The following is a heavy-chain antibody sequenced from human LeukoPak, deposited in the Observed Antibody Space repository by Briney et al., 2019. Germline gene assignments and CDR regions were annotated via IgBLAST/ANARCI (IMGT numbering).Heavy chain of an antibody. CDR2: IYYGGNP. D-gene: IGHD4/OR15-4a*01. Sequence: SETLSLTCTVSGGSTSSTSYYWGWIRQSPGKGLEWIGSIYYGGNPYYNPSLRSRVTVSIDTSKNQFSLHLSSATAADTAVYYCARQAGHYGDYYDYWGQGTLVTVPS. CDR1: GGSTSSTSYY. J-gene: IGHJ4*02. CDR3: ARQAGHYGDYYDY. V-gene: IGHV4-39*01.